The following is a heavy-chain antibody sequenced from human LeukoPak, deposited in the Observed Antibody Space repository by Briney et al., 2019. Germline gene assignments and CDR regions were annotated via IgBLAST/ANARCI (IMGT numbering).Heavy chain of an antibody. D-gene: IGHD2-21*02. CDR3: AKDMSAYCGGDCYIFDY. CDR2: IRYDGSNK. V-gene: IGHV3-30*02. J-gene: IGHJ4*02. CDR1: GFTFSSYG. Sequence: GGSLRLSCAASGFTFSSYGMHWVRQTPGKGLEWVAFIRYDGSNKYYADSVKGRFTISRDNSKNTLYLQMNSLRAEDTAVYYCAKDMSAYCGGDCYIFDYWGQGTLVTVSS.